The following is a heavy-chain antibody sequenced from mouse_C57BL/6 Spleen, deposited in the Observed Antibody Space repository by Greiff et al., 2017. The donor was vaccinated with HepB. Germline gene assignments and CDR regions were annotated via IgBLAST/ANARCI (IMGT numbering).Heavy chain of an antibody. CDR2: INPNNGGT. CDR1: GYTFTDYN. V-gene: IGHV1-18*01. Sequence: VQLKESGPELVKPGASVKIPCKASGYTFTDYNMDWVKQSHGKSLEWIGDINPNNGGTIYNQKFKGKATLTVDKSSSTAYMELRSLTSEDTAVYYCARLHYYGSSHWYFDVGGTGTTVTVSS. CDR3: ARLHYYGSSHWYFDV. J-gene: IGHJ1*03. D-gene: IGHD1-1*01.